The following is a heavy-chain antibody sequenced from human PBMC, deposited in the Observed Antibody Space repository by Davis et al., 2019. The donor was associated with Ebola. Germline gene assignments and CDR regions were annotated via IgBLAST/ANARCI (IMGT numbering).Heavy chain of an antibody. J-gene: IGHJ6*04. D-gene: IGHD3-3*01. CDR2: ISGSGGTT. V-gene: IGHV3-23*01. Sequence: GGSLRLSCTVSGGSISSSSYYWGWVRQAPGKGLEWVSAISGSGGTTYYAGSVKGRFTVSRDNSKKTMYLQMNSLRAEDTAVYYCARSGLSFGVVKYHYGMDVWGKGTTVTVSS. CDR1: GGSISSSSYY. CDR3: ARSGLSFGVVKYHYGMDV.